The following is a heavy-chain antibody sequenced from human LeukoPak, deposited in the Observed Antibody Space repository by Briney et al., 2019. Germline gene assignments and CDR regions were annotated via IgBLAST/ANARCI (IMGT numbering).Heavy chain of an antibody. J-gene: IGHJ4*02. D-gene: IGHD1-26*01. V-gene: IGHV4-59*01. CDR2: IYYSGST. CDR1: GGSISSYY. Sequence: SETLSLTCTVSGGSISSYYWSWIRQPPGKGLEWIGYIYYSGSTNYNPSLKSRVTISVDTSENQFSLKLSPVTAADTAVYYCAEAASVGTFDYWGQGTLVTVSS. CDR3: AEAASVGTFDY.